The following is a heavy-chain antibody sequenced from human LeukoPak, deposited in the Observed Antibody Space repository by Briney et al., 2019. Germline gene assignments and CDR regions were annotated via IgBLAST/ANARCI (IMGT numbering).Heavy chain of an antibody. J-gene: IGHJ4*02. V-gene: IGHV1-46*01. Sequence: ASVKVSCKASGDTFTSYYMQWVRQAPGQGLEWMGIINPSGDSTSYAQKFQGRVTMTRDTSTSTVYMELRSLRSEDTAVYYCARGTTDQPPQVDYWGQGTPVTVSS. CDR2: INPSGDST. CDR3: ARGTTDQPPQVDY. CDR1: GDTFTSYY. D-gene: IGHD2-2*01.